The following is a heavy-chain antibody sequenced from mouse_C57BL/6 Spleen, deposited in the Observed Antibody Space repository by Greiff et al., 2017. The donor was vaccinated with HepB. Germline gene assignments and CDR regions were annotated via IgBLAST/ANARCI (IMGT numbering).Heavy chain of an antibody. D-gene: IGHD1-1*01. CDR1: GYTFTDYY. Sequence: VQLQQSGPVLVKPGASVKMSCKASGYTFTDYYMNWVKQSHGKSLEWIGVINPYNGGTSYNQKFKGKATLTVDKSSSAAYMELNSLTSEDSAVYYCARLYYYGSSSAWFAYWGQGTLVTVSA. CDR3: ARLYYYGSSSAWFAY. V-gene: IGHV1-19*01. J-gene: IGHJ3*01. CDR2: INPYNGGT.